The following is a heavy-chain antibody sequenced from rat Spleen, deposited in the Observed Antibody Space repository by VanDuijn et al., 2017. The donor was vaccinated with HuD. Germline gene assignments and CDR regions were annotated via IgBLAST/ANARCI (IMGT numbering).Heavy chain of an antibody. CDR1: GYTFTSYY. CDR2: MGPGSGNT. V-gene: IGHV1-32*01. J-gene: IGHJ1*01. D-gene: IGHD1-2*01. Sequence: QVQLQQSGAELVKPGSSVKMSCKASGYTFTSYYIYCIKQRPGQGLEWIGRMGPGSGNTNYNVKFKDKATLTVDKSSSTAFMQLSSLTPEDSAVYYCARSSGAYVTIAAIGRDYYWYFDLWGPGTMVTVSS. CDR3: ARSSGAYVTIAAIGRDYYWYFDL.